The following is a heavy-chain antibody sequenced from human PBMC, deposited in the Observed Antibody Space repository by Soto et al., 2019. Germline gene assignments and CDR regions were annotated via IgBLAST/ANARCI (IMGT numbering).Heavy chain of an antibody. J-gene: IGHJ6*03. D-gene: IGHD3-3*01. CDR2: IYYSGST. V-gene: IGHV4-59*08. CDR3: ARHLCVTIFGVVPFYYYYMDV. Sequence: PSETLSLTCTVSGGSISSYYWSWIRQPPGKGLEWIGYIYYSGSTNYNPSHKSRVTISVDTSKNQFSLKLSSVTAADTAVYYCARHLCVTIFGVVPFYYYYMDVWGKGTTVTVSS. CDR1: GGSISSYY.